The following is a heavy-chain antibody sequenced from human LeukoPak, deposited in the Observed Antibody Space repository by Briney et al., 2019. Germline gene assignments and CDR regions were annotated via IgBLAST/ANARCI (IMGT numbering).Heavy chain of an antibody. D-gene: IGHD2-2*01. CDR3: ARARQLRKYYYYYYMDV. CDR2: IIPIFGTA. J-gene: IGHJ6*03. CDR1: GGTFSSYD. Sequence: GASVKVSCKASGGTFSSYDISWVRQAPGQGLEWMGGIIPIFGTANYAQKFQGRVTITADKSTSTAYMELSSLRSEDTAMYYCARARQLRKYYYYYYMDVWGKGTTVTVSS. V-gene: IGHV1-69*06.